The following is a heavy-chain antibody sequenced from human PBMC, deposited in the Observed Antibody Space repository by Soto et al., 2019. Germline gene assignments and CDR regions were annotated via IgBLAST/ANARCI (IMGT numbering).Heavy chain of an antibody. CDR2: IIPILGIA. J-gene: IGHJ4*02. D-gene: IGHD3-16*01. CDR1: GGTFSSYT. V-gene: IGHV1-69*08. CDR3: ARDEEPPMTTLFY. Sequence: QVQLVQSGAEVKKPGSSVKVSCKASGGTFSSYTISWVRQAPGQGLEWMGRIIPILGIANYAQKFQGRVTNTADKSTSTAYMELSSLRSEDTAVYYCARDEEPPMTTLFYWGQGTLVTVSS.